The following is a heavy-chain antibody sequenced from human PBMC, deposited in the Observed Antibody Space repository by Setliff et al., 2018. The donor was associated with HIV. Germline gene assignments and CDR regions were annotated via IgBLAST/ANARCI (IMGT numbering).Heavy chain of an antibody. CDR1: GGSISSHY. J-gene: IGHJ4*02. D-gene: IGHD4-17*01. V-gene: IGHV4-59*11. CDR2: IYYNGNT. Sequence: SETLSLTCTVSGGSISSHYWSWIRQPPGKGLEWIAYIYYNGNTNYNPSLKSRGTISVDTSKNQFSLKLTSVTAADTAVYYCAREIYGGNSRPFDYWGQGTLVTVSS. CDR3: AREIYGGNSRPFDY.